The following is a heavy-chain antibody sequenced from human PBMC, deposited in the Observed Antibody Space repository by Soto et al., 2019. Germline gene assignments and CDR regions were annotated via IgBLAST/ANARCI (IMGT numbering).Heavy chain of an antibody. Sequence: QVQLVESGGGVVQPGRSLRLSCAASGFTFSSYGMHWVRQAPGKGLEWVAVISYDGSNKYYADSVKGRFTISRDNSKNTLYLQMNSLRAEDTAVYYCAKTPFTLGGVIVYYFDYWGQGTLVTVSS. D-gene: IGHD3-16*02. CDR1: GFTFSSYG. CDR3: AKTPFTLGGVIVYYFDY. J-gene: IGHJ4*02. CDR2: ISYDGSNK. V-gene: IGHV3-30*18.